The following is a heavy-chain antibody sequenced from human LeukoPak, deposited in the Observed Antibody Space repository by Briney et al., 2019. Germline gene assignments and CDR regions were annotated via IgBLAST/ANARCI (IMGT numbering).Heavy chain of an antibody. CDR1: GFTFRRYS. D-gene: IGHD3-22*01. CDR2: ISGSSSSYI. V-gene: IGHV3-21*01. J-gene: IGHJ4*02. Sequence: GGSLRLSCAASGFTFRRYSMNWVRQAPGKGLEWVSSISGSSSSYIYYADSLKGRFTISRDNAKNSLYLQMNSLRAEDTAVYYCARDFYDTSGYYYDYWGQGTLVTVSS. CDR3: ARDFYDTSGYYYDY.